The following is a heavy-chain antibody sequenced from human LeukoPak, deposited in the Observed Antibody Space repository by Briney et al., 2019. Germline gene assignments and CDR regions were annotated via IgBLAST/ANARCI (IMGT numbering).Heavy chain of an antibody. Sequence: PGGSLRPSCAASGFTFHFYGMHWVRQAPGKGLEWVAVISYDGSNKYYADSVKGRFTISRDNSKNTLYLQMNSLRAEDTAVYYCAKDRAGRWLQIYYYYGMDVWGQGTTVTVSS. CDR1: GFTFHFYG. D-gene: IGHD5-24*01. V-gene: IGHV3-30*18. CDR2: ISYDGSNK. CDR3: AKDRAGRWLQIYYYYGMDV. J-gene: IGHJ6*02.